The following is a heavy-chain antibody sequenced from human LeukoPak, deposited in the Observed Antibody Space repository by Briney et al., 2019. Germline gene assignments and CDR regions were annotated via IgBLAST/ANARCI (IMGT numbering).Heavy chain of an antibody. CDR1: GFTSTSYT. J-gene: IGHJ4*02. Sequence: PGGSLRLSRAASGFTSTSYTMNSVRQAPGKGLAWVSSISGSSGYLYHADSVKGRFTISRDNAENSLYLQMSSLRAEDTAVYYCAREAVAATNTFDYWGQGTLVTVSS. CDR3: AREAVAATNTFDY. CDR2: ISGSSGYL. D-gene: IGHD6-19*01. V-gene: IGHV3-21*01.